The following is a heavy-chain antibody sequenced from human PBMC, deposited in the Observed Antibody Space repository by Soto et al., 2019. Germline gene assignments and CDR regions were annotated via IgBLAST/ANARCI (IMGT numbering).Heavy chain of an antibody. CDR2: IYYSGST. J-gene: IGHJ4*02. V-gene: IGHV4-59*01. CDR1: GGSISTYY. D-gene: IGHD3-3*01. Sequence: SETRSLTCTVSGGSISTYYWSWIRQPPGKGLEWIGYIYYSGSTNYNPSLKSRVTISVDTSKNQFSLKLSSVSAADTAVYYCARDGSRYDFWSGPYYFDYWGQGTLVTVSS. CDR3: ARDGSRYDFWSGPYYFDY.